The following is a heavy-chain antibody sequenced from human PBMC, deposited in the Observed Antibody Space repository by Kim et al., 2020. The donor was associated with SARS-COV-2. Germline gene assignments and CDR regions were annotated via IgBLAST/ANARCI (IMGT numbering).Heavy chain of an antibody. Sequence: SVKGRFTILRDDAKNSLYLQMNGLRAEDTAIYYCARVMSLGRVDPWGQGTLVSVSS. J-gene: IGHJ5*02. D-gene: IGHD1-26*01. V-gene: IGHV3-11*06. CDR3: ARVMSLGRVDP.